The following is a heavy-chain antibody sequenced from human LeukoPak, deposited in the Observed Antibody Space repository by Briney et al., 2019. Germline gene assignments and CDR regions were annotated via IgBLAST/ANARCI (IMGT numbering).Heavy chain of an antibody. Sequence: ASVKVSCKASGGAFSSYAINWVRQAPGQGLEWMGGIIPIFGTANYAQKFQGRVTITADESTSTAYMELSSLRSEDTAVYYCAKEITIFGSDVWGKGTTVTVSS. J-gene: IGHJ6*04. CDR1: GGAFSSYA. D-gene: IGHD3-3*01. V-gene: IGHV1-69*13. CDR2: IIPIFGTA. CDR3: AKEITIFGSDV.